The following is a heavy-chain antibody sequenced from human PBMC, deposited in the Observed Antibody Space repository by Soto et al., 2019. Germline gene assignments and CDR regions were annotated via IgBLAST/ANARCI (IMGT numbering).Heavy chain of an antibody. CDR1: GDTFTFYS. Sequence: QVQLVQSGAEVKRPGSSVKVSCKASGDTFTFYSINWVRQAPGLGLEWMGRINPILSMSNYAQRFQGRVTMTADKSTSTAYIEISCLRSEDTAIYYCASSYGSGYRAFDYWGQGALVTVSS. V-gene: IGHV1-69*02. J-gene: IGHJ4*02. CDR2: INPILSMS. CDR3: ASSYGSGYRAFDY. D-gene: IGHD3-10*01.